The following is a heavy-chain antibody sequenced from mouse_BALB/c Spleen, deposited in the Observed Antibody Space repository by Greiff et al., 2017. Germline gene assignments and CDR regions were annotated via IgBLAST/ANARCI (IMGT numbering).Heavy chain of an antibody. CDR1: GFSLTSYG. Sequence: VKLVESGPGLVAPSQSLSITCTVSGFSLTSYGVHWVRQPPGKGLEWLGVIWAGGSTNYNSALMSRLSISKDNSKSQVFLKMNSLQTDDTAMYYCARERAFTTAFYAMDYWGQGTSVTVSS. CDR2: IWAGGST. D-gene: IGHD1-2*01. V-gene: IGHV2-9*02. CDR3: ARERAFTTAFYAMDY. J-gene: IGHJ4*01.